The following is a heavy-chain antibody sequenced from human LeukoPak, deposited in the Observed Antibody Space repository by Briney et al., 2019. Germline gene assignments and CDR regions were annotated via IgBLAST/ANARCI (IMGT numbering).Heavy chain of an antibody. Sequence: PGGSLRLSCVASGFTFSSYWMAWVRQAPGKGLEWVANIKQDESEKNYVDSVKGRFTISRDNAKNSLFLQMNSLRAEDTAVYYCATGRGDGYNSYFDYWGPGILVTVSS. D-gene: IGHD5-24*01. J-gene: IGHJ4*02. V-gene: IGHV3-7*01. CDR2: IKQDESEK. CDR3: ATGRGDGYNSYFDY. CDR1: GFTFSSYW.